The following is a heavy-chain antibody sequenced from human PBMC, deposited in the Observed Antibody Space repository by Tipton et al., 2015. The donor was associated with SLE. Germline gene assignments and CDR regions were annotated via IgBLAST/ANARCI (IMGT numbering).Heavy chain of an antibody. V-gene: IGHV3-74*01. Sequence: SLRLSCAASGFTFSSYWIHWVRQAPGKGLVWVSRINSDGSSTTSADSVKGRFTIPRDNTKNPLYLQMNSLRAEDTAVYYCARSGGDCSSASCYDLSFDVWGQGTTVTVSS. J-gene: IGHJ3*01. CDR3: ARSGGDCSSASCYDLSFDV. D-gene: IGHD2-2*01. CDR1: GFTFSSYW. CDR2: INSDGSST.